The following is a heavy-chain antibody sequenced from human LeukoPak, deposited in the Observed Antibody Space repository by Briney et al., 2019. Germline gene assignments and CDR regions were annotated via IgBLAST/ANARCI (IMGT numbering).Heavy chain of an antibody. CDR2: ITSGSSYI. CDR1: GFTFSSYN. D-gene: IGHD5-18*01. V-gene: IGHV3-21*01. J-gene: IGHJ4*02. Sequence: GGSLRLSCAASGFTFSSYNMNWVRQAPGKGLEWVSSITSGSSYIYYANSVKGRFTISRDNAKSTLYMGMNSLRVEDTAVYYCVRNADTWGQGTLVTVSS. CDR3: VRNADT.